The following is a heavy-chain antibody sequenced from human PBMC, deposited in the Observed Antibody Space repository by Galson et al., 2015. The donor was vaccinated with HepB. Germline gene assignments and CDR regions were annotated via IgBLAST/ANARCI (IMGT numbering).Heavy chain of an antibody. CDR3: ARDRRVILVVLDY. D-gene: IGHD3-22*01. CDR1: GFTFSNNA. Sequence: SLRLSCAASGFTFSNNAMHWVRQAPGKGLEWVAVISSDGSQKYYVDSVKGRFTISRDNSKNTLSLQMDSLKTEETAMYYCARDRRVILVVLDYWGQGTLVTVSS. J-gene: IGHJ4*02. V-gene: IGHV3-30-3*01. CDR2: ISSDGSQK.